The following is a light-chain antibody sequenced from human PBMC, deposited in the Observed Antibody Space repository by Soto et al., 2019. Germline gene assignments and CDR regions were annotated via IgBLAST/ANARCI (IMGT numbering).Light chain of an antibody. J-gene: IGKJ4*01. CDR2: AVF. CDR1: QAISNF. CDR3: QQVDSYPLT. Sequence: DIQLTQSPSFLSASVGDRVTITCRASQAISNFLAWFQQKPGRAPKLLIYAVFTLQSGVPSRFSGSGSGAEFTLTISSLQPEDFATYYCQQVDSYPLTFGGGTKVEIK. V-gene: IGKV1-9*01.